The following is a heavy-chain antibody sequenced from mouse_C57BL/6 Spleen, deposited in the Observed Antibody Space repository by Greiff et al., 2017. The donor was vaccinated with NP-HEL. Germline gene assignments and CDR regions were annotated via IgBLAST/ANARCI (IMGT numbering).Heavy chain of an antibody. CDR1: GYTFTSYW. Sequence: VQLQQPGAELVKPGASVKLSCKASGYTFTSYWMQWVKQRPGQGLEWIGEIDPSDSYTNYNQKFKGKATLTVDTSSSTAYMQLSSLTSEDSAVYYCARRGYGSSYYAMDYWGQGTSVTVSS. CDR2: IDPSDSYT. D-gene: IGHD1-1*01. V-gene: IGHV1-50*01. J-gene: IGHJ4*01. CDR3: ARRGYGSSYYAMDY.